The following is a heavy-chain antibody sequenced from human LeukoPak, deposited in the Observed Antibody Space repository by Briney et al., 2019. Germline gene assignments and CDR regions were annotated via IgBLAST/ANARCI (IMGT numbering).Heavy chain of an antibody. Sequence: PSETLSLTCTVSGGSISSYYWSWLRQPPGKGLEWIGYIYYSGSTNYNPSLKTRVTISVDTSKNQFSLKLSSVTAADTAVYYCARRDYDILTGELDYFDYWGQGTLVTVSS. V-gene: IGHV4-59*08. CDR3: ARRDYDILTGELDYFDY. CDR1: GGSISSYY. D-gene: IGHD3-9*01. J-gene: IGHJ4*02. CDR2: IYYSGST.